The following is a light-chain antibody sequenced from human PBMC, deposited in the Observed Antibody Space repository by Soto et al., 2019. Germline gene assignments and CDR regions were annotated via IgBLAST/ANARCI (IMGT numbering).Light chain of an antibody. Sequence: ENVLTQSPGTLSLSPGERATLSFRASQSVTNRFFAWYQQKPGQAPRLLIYGVSSRATGIPDRFSGSGSGTDFTLTISRLEPEDFVVYYCQHYSPLPHTCGQGTKLEVK. V-gene: IGKV3-20*01. CDR3: QHYSPLPHT. CDR2: GVS. CDR1: QSVTNRF. J-gene: IGKJ2*01.